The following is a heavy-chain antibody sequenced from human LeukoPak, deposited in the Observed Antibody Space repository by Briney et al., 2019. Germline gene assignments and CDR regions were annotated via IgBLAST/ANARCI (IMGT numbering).Heavy chain of an antibody. J-gene: IGHJ3*02. CDR2: INHSGST. D-gene: IGHD1-26*01. V-gene: IGHV4-34*01. Sequence: SETLSLTCAVYGGSFSGYYWSWIRQPPGKGLEWIGEINHSGSTNYNPSLKSRVTISVDTSKNQFSLKLSSVTAADTAVYYCARVPRWATYSAFDIWGQGTMVTVSS. CDR3: ARVPRWATYSAFDI. CDR1: GGSFSGYY.